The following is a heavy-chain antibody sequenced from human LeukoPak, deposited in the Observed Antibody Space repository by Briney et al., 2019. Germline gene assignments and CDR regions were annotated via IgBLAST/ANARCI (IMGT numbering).Heavy chain of an antibody. V-gene: IGHV1-46*01. CDR3: ARDRPFYGGEPQNYFDY. CDR2: INPSGGST. D-gene: IGHD4-23*01. CDR1: GYAFTYYY. J-gene: IGHJ4*02. Sequence: ASVKVSCKASGYAFTYYYIHWVRQAPGQGLEWMGIINPSGGSTSYAQKFQGRVIMTRDTSTSTVYMDLSSLRSEDTAVYYCARDRPFYGGEPQNYFDYWGQGTLVTVSS.